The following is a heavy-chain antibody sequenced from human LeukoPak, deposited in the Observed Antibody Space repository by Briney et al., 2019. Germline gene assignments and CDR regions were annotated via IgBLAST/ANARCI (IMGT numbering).Heavy chain of an antibody. Sequence: SETPSLTCTVSGDSISSSTYYWGWIRQPPGKGLEWIGSIMNAGSTYYNPSLKSRVSISVDTSKAHFSLKLRSATAADTAVYYCARHGGISGVGPTEDYWGQGTLVTVSS. D-gene: IGHD1-26*01. CDR3: ARHGGISGVGPTEDY. CDR1: GDSISSSTYY. J-gene: IGHJ4*02. V-gene: IGHV4-39*01. CDR2: IMNAGST.